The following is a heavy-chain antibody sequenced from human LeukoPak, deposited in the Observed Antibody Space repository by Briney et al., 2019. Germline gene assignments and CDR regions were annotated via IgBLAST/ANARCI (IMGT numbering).Heavy chain of an antibody. CDR2: IDEDGGEK. Sequence: GSLRLSCAVSGFTFSTYWMSWVRQAPGKGLEWVANIDEDGGEKNYVDSVKGRFTISRDNAKNSLYLQMSSLRVEDTAVYYCARGVASAVGPADYWGQGTLVTVSS. CDR1: GFTFSTYW. CDR3: ARGVASAVGPADY. J-gene: IGHJ4*02. V-gene: IGHV3-7*01. D-gene: IGHD5-18*01.